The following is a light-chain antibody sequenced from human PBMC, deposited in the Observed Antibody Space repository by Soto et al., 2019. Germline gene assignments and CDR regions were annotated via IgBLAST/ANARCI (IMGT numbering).Light chain of an antibody. CDR1: HSVSSSY. V-gene: IGKV3-20*01. CDR3: HQYGTSPPCT. CDR2: GAS. J-gene: IGKJ1*01. Sequence: EIVLTQSPGTLSLSPGERATLSCRASHSVSSSYLAWYQQKPGQAPRLLIYGASSRATGLPDRFSGSGSGTDLTLTISRLEPEDFAVYYCHQYGTSPPCTFGQGTRVE.